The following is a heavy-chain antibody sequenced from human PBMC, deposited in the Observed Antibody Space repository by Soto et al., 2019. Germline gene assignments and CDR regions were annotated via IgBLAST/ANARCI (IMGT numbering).Heavy chain of an antibody. J-gene: IGHJ6*03. V-gene: IGHV4-59*01. CDR2: IYSSGST. Sequence: PSETLSLTCTVSGGSSSNYYWSWIRQSPGKGLEWIGYIYSSGSTTYNPSLKSRVTISIDTSKNQFSLRLTSMTVADTAVYYCARHPSCSGGSCYSSPYYYYYMDVWGKGTTVTVSS. D-gene: IGHD2-15*01. CDR1: GGSSSNYY. CDR3: ARHPSCSGGSCYSSPYYYYYMDV.